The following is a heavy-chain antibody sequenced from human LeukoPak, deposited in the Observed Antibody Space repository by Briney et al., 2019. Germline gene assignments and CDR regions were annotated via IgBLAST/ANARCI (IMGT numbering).Heavy chain of an antibody. J-gene: IGHJ6*04. V-gene: IGHV3-7*01. CDR2: IKYDGSEK. Sequence: GGSLRLSCAASGFTFTTHWMSWVRQAPGKGLEWVANIKYDGSEKYHVDSVKGRFTISRDNAKNSLYLELNSLRGEDTAVYYCARTPRFLEWLMDVWGKGTTVTVSS. D-gene: IGHD3-3*01. CDR1: GFTFTTHW. CDR3: ARTPRFLEWLMDV.